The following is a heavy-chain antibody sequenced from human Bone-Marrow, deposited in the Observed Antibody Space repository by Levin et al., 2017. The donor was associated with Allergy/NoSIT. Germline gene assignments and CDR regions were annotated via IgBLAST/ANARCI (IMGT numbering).Heavy chain of an antibody. D-gene: IGHD5-24*01. CDR2: NNHSGST. J-gene: IGHJ4*02. CDR1: GGSFSGYY. Sequence: ESLKISCAVYGGSFSGYYWSWIRQPPGKGLEWVGENNHSGSTNYNPSLKSRVTISVDTSKNQFSLKLSSVTAADTAVYYCARGRREMATIAPKNFFDYWGQGTLVTVSS. CDR3: ARGRREMATIAPKNFFDY. V-gene: IGHV4-34*01.